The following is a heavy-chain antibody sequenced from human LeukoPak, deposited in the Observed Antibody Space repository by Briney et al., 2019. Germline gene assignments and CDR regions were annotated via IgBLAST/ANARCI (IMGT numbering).Heavy chain of an antibody. J-gene: IGHJ4*02. CDR2: IIPIFGTA. CDR1: GGTFSSYA. V-gene: IGHV1-69*13. D-gene: IGHD1-26*01. CDR3: ARERRVRGSYVGYFDY. Sequence: SVKVSCKASGGTFSSYAISWVRQAPGQGLEWMGGIIPIFGTANYAQKFQGRVTITADESTSTAYMELSSLRSEDTAVYYCARERRVRGSYVGYFDYWGQGTLVTASS.